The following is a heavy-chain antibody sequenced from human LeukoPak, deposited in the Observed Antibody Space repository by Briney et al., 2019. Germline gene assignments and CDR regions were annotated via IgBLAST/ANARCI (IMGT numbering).Heavy chain of an antibody. V-gene: IGHV1-46*01. D-gene: IGHD1-1*01. Sequence: ASVKVSCKASGYTFTSYYMHWVRQAPGHGPEWMGIINTSSGRTSYAQKFQGRVIMTRDTSTNTFYMELSSLTSEDTAVYYCARDHESVAGPTVDDYYYYYMDVWGKGTTVTVSS. J-gene: IGHJ6*03. CDR3: ARDHESVAGPTVDDYYYYYMDV. CDR2: INTSSGRT. CDR1: GYTFTSYY.